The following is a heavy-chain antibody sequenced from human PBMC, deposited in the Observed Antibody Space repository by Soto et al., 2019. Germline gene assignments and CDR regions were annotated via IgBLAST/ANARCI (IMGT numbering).Heavy chain of an antibody. CDR1: GYTFTGYY. CDR3: ARIEGSGSYYRRLYYYGMDV. CDR2: INPNSGGT. Sequence: GASVKVSCKASGYTFTGYYMHWVRQAPGQGLEWMGWINPNSGGTNYAQKFQGRVTMTRDTSISTAYMELSRLRSDDTAVYYCARIEGSGSYYRRLYYYGMDVWGQGTTVTVSS. V-gene: IGHV1-2*02. D-gene: IGHD3-10*01. J-gene: IGHJ6*02.